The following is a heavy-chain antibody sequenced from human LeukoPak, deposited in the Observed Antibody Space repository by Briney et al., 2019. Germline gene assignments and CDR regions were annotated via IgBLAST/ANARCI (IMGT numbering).Heavy chain of an antibody. CDR2: ISQNEDS. CDR1: GGSLSFYY. V-gene: IGHV4-34*01. J-gene: IGHJ4*02. D-gene: IGHD2/OR15-2a*01. Sequence: PSETLSLTCGVSGGSLSFYYWSWIRQSPGKGLEWIAEISQNEDSNYNMSLKSRVTISLDKSKNQVSLKLNSVTAADTAVYYCASLNSTPSRAHYYFDYWGQGTLVTVSS. CDR3: ASLNSTPSRAHYYFDY.